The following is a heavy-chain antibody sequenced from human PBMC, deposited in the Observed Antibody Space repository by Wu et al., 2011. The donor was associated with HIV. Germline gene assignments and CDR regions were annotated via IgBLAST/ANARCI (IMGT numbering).Heavy chain of an antibody. J-gene: IGHJ4*02. Sequence: QVQLVQSGAEVKKPGSSVKVSCKASGGTFSSYAISWVRQAPGQGLEWMGWISPYNGNTNYAQNLQGRVTMTTDTSTSTAYMELRSLRSDDTAMYYCAREQGDNDYADYWAREPWSPSPQ. D-gene: IGHD3-16*01. CDR1: GGTFSSYA. V-gene: IGHV1-18*01. CDR2: ISPYNGNT. CDR3: AREQGDNDYADY.